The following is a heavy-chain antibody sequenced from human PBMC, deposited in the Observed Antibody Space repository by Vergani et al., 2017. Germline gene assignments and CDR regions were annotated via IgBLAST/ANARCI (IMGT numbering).Heavy chain of an antibody. J-gene: IGHJ3*02. V-gene: IGHV4-38-2*02. CDR1: GASISRGYY. CDR3: ARQFWVSQGVGAFET. Sequence: QLQLQESGPGLVEPSETLSLTCTVSGASISRGYYWGWIRQPPGKGLEWIATVFHSGSAYYNPSLRRRVTISVETSKNQFSLRLTTLTAADTAVYYCARQFWVSQGVGAFETWGRGTEVSVSS. D-gene: IGHD3-16*01. CDR2: VFHSGSA.